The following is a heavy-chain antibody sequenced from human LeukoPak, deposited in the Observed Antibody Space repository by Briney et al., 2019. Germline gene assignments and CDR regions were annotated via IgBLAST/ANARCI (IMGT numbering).Heavy chain of an antibody. CDR3: ARGGVRENRVYYGMDV. CDR1: GFTFSDYY. D-gene: IGHD1-14*01. J-gene: IGHJ6*02. CDR2: INHSGST. Sequence: LRLSCAASGFTFSDYYMSWIRQAPGKGLEWIGEINHSGSTNYNPSLKSRVTISVDTSKNQFSLKLRSVTAADTAVYYCARGGVRENRVYYGMDVWGQGTTVTVSS. V-gene: IGHV4-34*01.